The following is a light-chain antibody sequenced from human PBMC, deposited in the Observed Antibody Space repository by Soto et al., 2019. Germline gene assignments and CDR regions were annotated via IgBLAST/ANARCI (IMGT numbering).Light chain of an antibody. V-gene: IGLV2-14*01. J-gene: IGLJ2*01. Sequence: QSVLTQPASASGSPGQSITISCTGTSSDVGGYNYVSWYQQHPGKAPKLMIYDVSNRPSGVSDRFSGSKSGNTASLTVSGLQAEDEADYYCSSYTGSNIVVFGGGTQLTVL. CDR1: SSDVGGYNY. CDR2: DVS. CDR3: SSYTGSNIVV.